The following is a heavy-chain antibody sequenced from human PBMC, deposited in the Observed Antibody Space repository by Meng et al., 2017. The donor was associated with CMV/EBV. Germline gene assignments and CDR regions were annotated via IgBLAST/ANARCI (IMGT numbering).Heavy chain of an antibody. CDR3: ARGLGYCSSTSCPEYYYYGMDV. J-gene: IGHJ6*02. V-gene: IGHV3-30*04. D-gene: IGHD2-2*01. CDR2: ISYDGSNK. Sequence: LSLTCAASGFTFSSYAMHWVRQAPGKGLEWVAVISYDGSNKYYADSVKGRFTISRDNSKNTLYLQMNSLRAEDTAVYYCARGLGYCSSTSCPEYYYYGMDVWGQGTTVTVSS. CDR1: GFTFSSYA.